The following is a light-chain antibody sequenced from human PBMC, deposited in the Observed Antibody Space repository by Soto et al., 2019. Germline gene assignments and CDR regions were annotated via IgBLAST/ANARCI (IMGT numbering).Light chain of an antibody. CDR3: CSYAGSYTLYV. V-gene: IGLV2-11*01. Sequence: QSVLTQPRSVSGSPGQSVTISCTGTSSDVGGYTFVSWYQQHPAKAPKLMIYDVNRRPSGVPDRFSGSKSGNTASLTISGLQAEDEADYYCCSYAGSYTLYVFGTGIKVTVL. J-gene: IGLJ1*01. CDR2: DVN. CDR1: SSDVGGYTF.